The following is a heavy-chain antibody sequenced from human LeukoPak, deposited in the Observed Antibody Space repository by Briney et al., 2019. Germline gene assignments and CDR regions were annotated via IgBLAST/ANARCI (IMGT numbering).Heavy chain of an antibody. CDR3: ALTNSWHYYFDY. CDR2: VDPNSGGT. J-gene: IGHJ4*02. D-gene: IGHD6-13*01. Sequence: ASVKVSCKAFGYTFTGYYVHWVRQAPGQGLEWMGWVDPNSGGTDYAQKFQGRVTMTRDTSISTAYMELSRLKSDDTAVYYCALTNSWHYYFDYWGQGTLVTVSS. CDR1: GYTFTGYY. V-gene: IGHV1-2*02.